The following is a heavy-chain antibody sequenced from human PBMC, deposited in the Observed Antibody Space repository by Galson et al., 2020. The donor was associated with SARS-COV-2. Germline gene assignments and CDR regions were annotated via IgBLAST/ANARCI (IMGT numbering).Heavy chain of an antibody. CDR2: IRDKANNYAT. CDR1: GFTFSGSA. CDR3: TSPADIVGAPNSYYYYGLDV. J-gene: IGHJ6*02. Sequence: GESLKISCAASGFTFSGSAIHWVRQASGKGLEWVGRIRDKANNYATVYAASVRGRFSISRDDSKNTAYLQMHSLKTEDTAVYYCTSPADIVGAPNSYYYYGLDVWGLGTTVTVSS. D-gene: IGHD1-26*01. V-gene: IGHV3-73*01.